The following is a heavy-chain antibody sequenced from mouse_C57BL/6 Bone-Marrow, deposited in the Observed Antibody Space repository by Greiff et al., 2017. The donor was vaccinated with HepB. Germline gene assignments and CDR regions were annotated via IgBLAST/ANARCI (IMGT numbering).Heavy chain of an antibody. V-gene: IGHV1-7*01. CDR2: INPSSGYT. Sequence: VQLQQSGAELAKPGASVKLSCKASGYTFTSYWMHWVKQRPGQGLEWIGYINPSSGYTKYNQKFKDKATLTADKSSSTAYMQLSSLTYEDSAVYDCARPAQATYYAMDYWGQGTSVTVSS. CDR3: ARPAQATYYAMDY. CDR1: GYTFTSYW. J-gene: IGHJ4*01. D-gene: IGHD3-2*02.